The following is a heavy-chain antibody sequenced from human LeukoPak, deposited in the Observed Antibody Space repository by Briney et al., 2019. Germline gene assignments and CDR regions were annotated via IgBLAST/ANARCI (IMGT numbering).Heavy chain of an antibody. Sequence: PSETLSLTCTVSGGSISSYYWSWIRQPPGKGLEWIGYIYYSGSTYYNPSLRSRVTISVDTSKSQFSLKLSSVTAADTAVYYCARVRDYGHKFDPWGQGTLVTVSS. D-gene: IGHD4-17*01. V-gene: IGHV4-59*06. CDR1: GGSISSYY. CDR2: IYYSGST. CDR3: ARVRDYGHKFDP. J-gene: IGHJ5*02.